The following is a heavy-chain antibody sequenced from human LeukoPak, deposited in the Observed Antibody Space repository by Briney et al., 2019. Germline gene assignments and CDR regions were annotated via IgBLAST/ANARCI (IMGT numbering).Heavy chain of an antibody. Sequence: GGSLRLSCAASGFTFDDYAMHWVRQAPGKGLEWVSGISWNSGSIGYVDSVKGRFTISRDNAKNSLYLRMNSLRAEDTAVYYCARDGLRVGATSYWGQGTLVTVSS. J-gene: IGHJ4*02. V-gene: IGHV3-9*01. CDR2: ISWNSGSI. D-gene: IGHD1-26*01. CDR1: GFTFDDYA. CDR3: ARDGLRVGATSY.